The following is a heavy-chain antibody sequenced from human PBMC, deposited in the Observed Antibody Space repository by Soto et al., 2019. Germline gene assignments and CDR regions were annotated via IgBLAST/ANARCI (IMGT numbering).Heavy chain of an antibody. J-gene: IGHJ6*02. CDR3: AAGIRGYGTLDYYYNGMDV. V-gene: IGHV1-58*01. CDR2: IVVGSGNT. D-gene: IGHD3-10*01. Sequence: SVKVSCKASGFTFTSSAVQWVRQARGQRLEWIGWIVVGSGNTNYAQKFQERVTITRDMSTSTAYMELSSLRSEDTAVYYCAAGIRGYGTLDYYYNGMDVWGQRTTVTFSS. CDR1: GFTFTSSA.